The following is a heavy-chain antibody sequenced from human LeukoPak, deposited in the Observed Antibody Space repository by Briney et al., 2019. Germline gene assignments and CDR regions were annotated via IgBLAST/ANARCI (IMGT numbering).Heavy chain of an antibody. CDR2: TYYRSKWYN. V-gene: IGHV6-1*01. CDR1: GDSVSSNSAA. D-gene: IGHD6-13*01. J-gene: IGHJ3*02. Sequence: SQTLSLTCAISGDSVSSNSAAWNWIRQSPSRGLEWLGRTYYRSKWYNDYAVSVKSRITINPDTSKNQFSLQLNSVTPEDTAVYYCATTRSRAAAGIYAFDIWGQGTMVTVSS. CDR3: ATTRSRAAAGIYAFDI.